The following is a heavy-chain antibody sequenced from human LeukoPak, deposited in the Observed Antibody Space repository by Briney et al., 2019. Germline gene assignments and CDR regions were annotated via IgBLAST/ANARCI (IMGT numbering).Heavy chain of an antibody. Sequence: PSETLSLTCAVHGGSFSGYYWSWIRQPPGKGLEWIGEINHSGITNYNPSLKSRVTTSVDTSKNQFSLKLSSVTAADTAVYYCARVLYFYYYYMDVWGKGTTVTVSS. CDR1: GGSFSGYY. D-gene: IGHD3-9*01. CDR2: INHSGIT. V-gene: IGHV4-34*01. J-gene: IGHJ6*03. CDR3: ARVLYFYYYYMDV.